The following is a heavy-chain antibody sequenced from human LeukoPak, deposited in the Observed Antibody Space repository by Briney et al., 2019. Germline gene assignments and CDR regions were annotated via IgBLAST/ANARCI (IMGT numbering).Heavy chain of an antibody. CDR2: ISGSGGST. CDR3: AKAWAAPQTPRVYFDY. J-gene: IGHJ4*02. V-gene: IGHV3-23*01. Sequence: PGGSLRLSCAASGFTFSSYAMSWVRQAPGRGLEWVSAISGSGGSTYYADSVKGRFTISRDNSKNTLYLQMNSLRAEDTAVYYCAKAWAAPQTPRVYFDYRGQGTLVTVSS. CDR1: GFTFSSYA. D-gene: IGHD6-6*01.